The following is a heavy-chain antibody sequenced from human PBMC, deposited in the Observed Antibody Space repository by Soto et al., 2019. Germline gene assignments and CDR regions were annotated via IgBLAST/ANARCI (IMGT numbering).Heavy chain of an antibody. D-gene: IGHD2-2*01. J-gene: IGHJ5*02. CDR1: GYTFTSYY. Sequence: ASVKVSCKASGYTFTSYYMHRVRQAPGQGLEWMGIINPSGGSTSYAQKFQGRVTMTRDTSTSTVYMELSSLRSEDTAVYYCARDPYARYCSSTSCYVLAPWFDPWGQGTLVTVSS. CDR3: ARDPYARYCSSTSCYVLAPWFDP. CDR2: INPSGGST. V-gene: IGHV1-46*01.